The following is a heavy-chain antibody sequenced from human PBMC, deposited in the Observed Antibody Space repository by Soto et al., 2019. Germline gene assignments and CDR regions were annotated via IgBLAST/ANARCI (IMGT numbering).Heavy chain of an antibody. CDR1: GDSVSSNSAA. CDR2: TYYRSKWYN. V-gene: IGHV6-1*01. D-gene: IGHD1-26*01. J-gene: IGHJ6*02. CDR3: AIESSGSYSSYYYYGMDV. Sequence: SQTLSLTCAISGDSVSSNSAAWNWIRQSPSRGLEWLGRTYYRSKWYNDYEVSVKSRITINPDTSKNQFSLQLNSVTPEDTALYYCAIESSGSYSSYYYYGMDVWGQGTTVTVSS.